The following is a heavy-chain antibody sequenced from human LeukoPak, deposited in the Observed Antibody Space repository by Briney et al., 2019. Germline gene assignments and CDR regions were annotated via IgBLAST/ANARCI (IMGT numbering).Heavy chain of an antibody. V-gene: IGHV3-23*01. Sequence: GGSLRLSCAASGFTFSSYAMSWVRQAPGKGLEWVSAISGSGGSTYYADSVKGRFTISRDNPKNTLYLQMNSLRAEDTAVYYCAKVRPKHVVVRGVIRLDDAFDIWGQGTMVTVSS. J-gene: IGHJ3*02. CDR2: ISGSGGST. D-gene: IGHD3-10*01. CDR1: GFTFSSYA. CDR3: AKVRPKHVVVRGVIRLDDAFDI.